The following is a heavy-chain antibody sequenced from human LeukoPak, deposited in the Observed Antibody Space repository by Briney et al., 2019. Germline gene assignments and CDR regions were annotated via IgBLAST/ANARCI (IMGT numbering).Heavy chain of an antibody. V-gene: IGHV3-21*01. CDR2: ISSSSSYI. J-gene: IGHJ6*02. CDR3: AGGKVRVIMMWDYYYYGMDV. D-gene: IGHD3-16*01. CDR1: GFTFSSYS. Sequence: GGSLRLSCAASGFTFSSYSMNWVRQAPGKGLEWVSSISSSSSYIYYADSVKGRFTISRDNAKNSLYLQMNSLRAEDTAVYYCAGGKVRVIMMWDYYYYGMDVWGQGTTVTVSS.